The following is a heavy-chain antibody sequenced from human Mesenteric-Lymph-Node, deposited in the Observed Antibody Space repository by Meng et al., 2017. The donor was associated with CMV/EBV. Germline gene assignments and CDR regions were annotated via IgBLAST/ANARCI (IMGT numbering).Heavy chain of an antibody. J-gene: IGHJ4*02. CDR3: ARDPAGGTPY. CDR2: INTNTGNP. Sequence: SCKASGYTFTTYAINWVRQAPGQGLEWLGWINTNTGNPTCAQGFTGQFVFSLDTSVSTAYLQISSLKAEDTAVYYCARDPAGGTPYWGQGTLVTVSS. CDR1: GYTFTTYA. V-gene: IGHV7-4-1*02. D-gene: IGHD6-13*01.